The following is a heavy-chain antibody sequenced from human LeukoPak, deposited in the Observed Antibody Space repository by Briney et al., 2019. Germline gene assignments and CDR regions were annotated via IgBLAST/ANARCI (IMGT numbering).Heavy chain of an antibody. CDR3: ARSHDHLWGNYPDY. CDR1: GGSIDSTNW. Sequence: SETLSLTCDVSGGSIDSTNWWNWVRQPPGKGLEWIGEIHHDGRINYNPSLKSRVTLSVDKSKNQFSLRLSSVTAADTAMYYCARSHDHLWGNYPDYWGQGTLVTVSS. V-gene: IGHV4/OR15-8*01. D-gene: IGHD3-16*02. J-gene: IGHJ4*02. CDR2: IHHDGRI.